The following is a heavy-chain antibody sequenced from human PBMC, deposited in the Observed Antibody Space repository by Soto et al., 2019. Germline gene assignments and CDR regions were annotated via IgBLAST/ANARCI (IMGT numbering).Heavy chain of an antibody. CDR1: GYPFKHYW. J-gene: IGHJ4*02. V-gene: IGHV5-51*01. CDR3: VRVPDSGGPYHSFHS. D-gene: IGHD1-26*01. Sequence: DSPKLSCTVSGYPFKHYWLAWVRQVPGKGLEWVGFIYPSDSRVTYSPSFQGRVTISADNSITTSSLQFSSLKNSDTAPYFCVRVPDSGGPYHSFHSCGQGT. CDR2: IYPSDSRV.